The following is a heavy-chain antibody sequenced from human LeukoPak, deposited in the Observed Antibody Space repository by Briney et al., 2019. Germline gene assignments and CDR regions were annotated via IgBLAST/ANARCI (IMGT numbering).Heavy chain of an antibody. J-gene: IGHJ4*02. V-gene: IGHV3-7*01. Sequence: GGSLRLSCAASGFTVSSNYMSWVRQAPGKGLEWVANIKQDGSEKYYVDSVKGRFTISRDNAKNSLYLQMNSLRAEDTAVYYCARHRGILDIVLMVYARWGAYYFDYWGQGTLVTVSS. D-gene: IGHD2-8*01. CDR3: ARHRGILDIVLMVYARWGAYYFDY. CDR1: GFTVSSNY. CDR2: IKQDGSEK.